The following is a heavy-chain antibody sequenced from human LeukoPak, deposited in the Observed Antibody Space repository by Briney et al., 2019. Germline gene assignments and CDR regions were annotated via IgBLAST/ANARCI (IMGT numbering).Heavy chain of an antibody. V-gene: IGHV5-51*01. D-gene: IGHD6-19*01. J-gene: IGHJ4*02. Sequence: GESLKISCKGSGYSFTSYWIGWVRQMPGKGLGWMGIIYPGDSDTRYSPSFQGQVTISADKSISTAYLQWSSLKASDTAMYYCARHPRGYSSGWYFDYWGQGTLVTVSS. CDR3: ARHPRGYSSGWYFDY. CDR1: GYSFTSYW. CDR2: IYPGDSDT.